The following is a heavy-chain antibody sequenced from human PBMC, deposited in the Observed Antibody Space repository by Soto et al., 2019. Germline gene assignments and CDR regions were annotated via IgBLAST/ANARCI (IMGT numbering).Heavy chain of an antibody. D-gene: IGHD3-22*01. CDR2: ISGSGGST. J-gene: IGHJ4*02. V-gene: IGHV3-23*01. CDR1: GFTFSTYA. CDR3: AKDIGITMIVVVIRAFDY. Sequence: EVQLLESGGGLLQPGGSRKLSVAALGFTFSTYAMSGVRRAQGKGLDWVSAISGSGGSTYYADSVKGRFTISRDNSKNTLYLQMNSLRAEDTAVYYCAKDIGITMIVVVIRAFDYWGQGTLVTVSS.